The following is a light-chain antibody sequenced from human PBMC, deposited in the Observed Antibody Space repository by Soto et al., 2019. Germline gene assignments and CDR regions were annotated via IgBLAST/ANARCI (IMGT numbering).Light chain of an antibody. Sequence: EIVMTQSPPTLSVSPGERATLSCRASQSVSNNLAWYQQKPGQVPRLLIYDASTRATGIPARFSGSGSGTEFPLTISILQSEDFVAYYCHQYSNWPLTFGGGTKVEIK. CDR1: QSVSNN. J-gene: IGKJ4*01. CDR2: DAS. CDR3: HQYSNWPLT. V-gene: IGKV3-15*01.